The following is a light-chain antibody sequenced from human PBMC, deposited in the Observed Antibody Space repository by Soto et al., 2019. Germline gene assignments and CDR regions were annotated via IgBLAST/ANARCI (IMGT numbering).Light chain of an antibody. CDR1: QTVNNF. J-gene: IGKJ4*01. CDR2: NAV. CDR3: QQRSGRLT. Sequence: ESVLTQSPATLSLSPGERATLSCRAPQTVNNFLAWYQQKPGQVPRLLIYNAVTRAAGIPDRFSGSVSGADFTLTISSLEPEDFAVYYCQQRSGRLTFGGGTRVDLK. V-gene: IGKV3-11*01.